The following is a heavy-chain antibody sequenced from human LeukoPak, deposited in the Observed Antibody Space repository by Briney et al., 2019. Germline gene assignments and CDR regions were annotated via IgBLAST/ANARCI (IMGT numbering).Heavy chain of an antibody. V-gene: IGHV3-7*01. CDR2: IRYDAGTR. CDR1: GFTISSFW. J-gene: IGHJ1*01. D-gene: IGHD2-21*01. Sequence: QPGGSLRLSCAASGFTISSFWMSWVRQAPGKGPEWLATIRYDAGTRYYADSMRGRFTISRDNAQNSLYLQINSLRAGDTAIYYCAIIGTPGETEYYRLWGQGTRVTVSS. CDR3: AIIGTPGETEYYRL.